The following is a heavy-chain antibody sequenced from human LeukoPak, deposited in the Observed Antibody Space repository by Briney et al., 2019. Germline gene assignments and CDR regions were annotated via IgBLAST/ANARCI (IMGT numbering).Heavy chain of an antibody. CDR3: ARVMRVRYFDWLSSYYFDH. J-gene: IGHJ4*02. CDR1: GGTFSSYA. D-gene: IGHD3-9*01. Sequence: ASVKVSCKSSGGTFSSYAISWVRQAPGQGLEWMGWINPNSGGTNYAQKFQGRVTMTRDTSISTAYMELSSLRSEDTAVYYCARVMRVRYFDWLSSYYFDHWGQGTLVTVSS. V-gene: IGHV1-2*02. CDR2: INPNSGGT.